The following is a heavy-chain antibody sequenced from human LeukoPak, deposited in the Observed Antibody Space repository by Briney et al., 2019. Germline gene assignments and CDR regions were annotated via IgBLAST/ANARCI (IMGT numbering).Heavy chain of an antibody. J-gene: IGHJ4*02. Sequence: GASVKVSCKASGYRFTSYGITWVRQAPGQGREGMGWISAYNDDTNYVKKFQDRVIMTTDPSTSTAYIALGTLRSDDTALYHCARDVRSPMVRGVVFDYWGQGTLLTVSS. D-gene: IGHD3-10*01. CDR1: GYRFTSYG. CDR3: ARDVRSPMVRGVVFDY. V-gene: IGHV1-18*01. CDR2: ISAYNDDT.